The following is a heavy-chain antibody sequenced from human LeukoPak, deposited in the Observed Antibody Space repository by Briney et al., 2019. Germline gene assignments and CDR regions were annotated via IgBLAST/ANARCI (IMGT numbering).Heavy chain of an antibody. V-gene: IGHV3-11*04. CDR2: ISSSGSTI. Sequence: GGSLRLSCAASGFTFSDYYMSWIRQAPGKGLEWVSYISSSGSTIYYADSVKGRFTISRDNAKNSLYLQMNSLRAEDTAMYYCAKDRASSWSLDYWGQGNLVTVSS. CDR1: GFTFSDYY. J-gene: IGHJ4*02. CDR3: AKDRASSWSLDY. D-gene: IGHD6-13*01.